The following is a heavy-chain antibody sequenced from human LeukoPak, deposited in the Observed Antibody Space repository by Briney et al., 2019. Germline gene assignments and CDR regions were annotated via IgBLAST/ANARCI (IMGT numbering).Heavy chain of an antibody. Sequence: PGGSLRLSCAASGFPVSTFYMSWVRQAPGKGLEWVSVLYPAGVTYYADSVQGRFTISRDNSKNTLYLQMNSLRAEDTAVYYCARDQGFSSNDYWGQGTLVTVSS. V-gene: IGHV3-66*01. CDR2: LYPAGVT. CDR1: GFPVSTFY. CDR3: ARDQGFSSNDY. J-gene: IGHJ4*02. D-gene: IGHD6-13*01.